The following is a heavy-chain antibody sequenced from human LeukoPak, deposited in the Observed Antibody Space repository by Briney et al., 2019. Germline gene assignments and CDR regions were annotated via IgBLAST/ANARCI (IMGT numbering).Heavy chain of an antibody. CDR2: INHSGST. Sequence: PTETLSLTCAVYGGSFSGYYWSWIRQPPGKGLEWIGEINHSGSTNYNPSLKSRVTISVDTSKNQFSLKLSSVTAADTAVYYCARGRVVPASSIWGQGTMVTVPS. CDR1: GGSFSGYY. CDR3: ARGRVVPASSI. J-gene: IGHJ3*02. V-gene: IGHV4-34*01. D-gene: IGHD2-2*01.